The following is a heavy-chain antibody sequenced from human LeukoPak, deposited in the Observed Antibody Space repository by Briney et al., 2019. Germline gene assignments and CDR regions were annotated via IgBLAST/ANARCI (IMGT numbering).Heavy chain of an antibody. CDR2: ISDHESGSNE. CDR3: ARSRGYCGGEAQCDFTY. D-gene: IGHD2-21*01. V-gene: IGHV3-30-3*01. Sequence: GGSLRLSCAASGFTFSSYAFHWVRQAPGKGLEWVALISDHESGSNEYYAASVKGRFTISRDNSRKTLSLQMNTLRIEDTAVYYCARSRGYCGGEAQCDFTYWGQGTLVTVSS. J-gene: IGHJ4*02. CDR1: GFTFSSYA.